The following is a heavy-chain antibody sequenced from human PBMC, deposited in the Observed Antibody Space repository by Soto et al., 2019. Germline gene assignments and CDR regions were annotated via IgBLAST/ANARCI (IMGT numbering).Heavy chain of an antibody. D-gene: IGHD6-13*01. CDR3: ARGIEQQLVTWFDP. CDR2: INHSGST. J-gene: IGHJ5*02. V-gene: IGHV4-34*01. Sequence: SETLSLTCAVYGGSFSGYYWSWIRQPPGKGLEWIGEINHSGSTNYNPSLKSRVTISVDTSKNQFSLKLSSVTAADTAVYYCARGIEQQLVTWFDPWGQGTRVTVSS. CDR1: GGSFSGYY.